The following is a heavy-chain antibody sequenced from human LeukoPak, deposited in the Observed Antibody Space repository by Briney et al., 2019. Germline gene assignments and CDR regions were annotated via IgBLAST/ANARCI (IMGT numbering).Heavy chain of an antibody. CDR3: ARGVHVRVYDSNPHYGHY. Sequence: ASVKVSCKASGYTFTSYYIFWVRQAPGQGLEWMGIINPRTGSTSYSQKFQGRVTMTRDMSTSTVYMELSSLRSEDTAVYYCARGVHVRVYDSNPHYGHYWGQGTLVTVSS. CDR2: INPRTGST. J-gene: IGHJ4*02. CDR1: GYTFTSYY. V-gene: IGHV1-46*01. D-gene: IGHD3-22*01.